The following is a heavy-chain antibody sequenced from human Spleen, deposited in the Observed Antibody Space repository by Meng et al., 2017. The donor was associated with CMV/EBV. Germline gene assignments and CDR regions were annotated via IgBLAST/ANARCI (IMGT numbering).Heavy chain of an antibody. CDR3: ARDQEGTRIPSPIHYGLDV. CDR1: GFTFSSYS. V-gene: IGHV3-48*04. J-gene: IGHJ6*02. CDR2: ISSSSSTI. D-gene: IGHD5-18*01. Sequence: GESLKISCAASGFTFSSYSMNWVRQAPGKGLEWVSYISSSSSTIYYADSVKGRFTISRDNAKNSLYLQMNSLRAEDTAVYYCARDQEGTRIPSPIHYGLDVWGQGTTVTVSS.